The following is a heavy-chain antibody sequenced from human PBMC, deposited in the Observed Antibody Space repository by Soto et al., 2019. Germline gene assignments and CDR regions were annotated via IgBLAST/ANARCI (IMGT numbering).Heavy chain of an antibody. CDR3: ARGGVPAAMSY. V-gene: IGHV3-74*01. J-gene: IGHJ4*02. CDR1: VFTFSPYY. D-gene: IGHD2-2*01. Sequence: PGGSLRLSCAASVFTFSPYYMSWVRQAPGKGLEWLAMTTQDGSNTNYADSVKGRFTISRDNAKNTLYLQMNSLRAEDTAVYYCARGGVPAAMSYWGQGTLVTVSS. CDR2: TTQDGSNT.